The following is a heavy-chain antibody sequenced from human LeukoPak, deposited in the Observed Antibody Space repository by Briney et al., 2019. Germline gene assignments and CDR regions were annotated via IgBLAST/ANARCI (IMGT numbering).Heavy chain of an antibody. Sequence: ASVKVSCKASGYTFTGYYMHWVRQAPGQGLEWMGWINPNSGGTNYAQKFQGRVTMTRDTSISTAYMELSRLRSDDTAVYYCARGLPGDSDYYYMDVWGKGTTVTVSS. J-gene: IGHJ6*03. V-gene: IGHV1-2*02. D-gene: IGHD3-16*01. CDR2: INPNSGGT. CDR3: ARGLPGDSDYYYMDV. CDR1: GYTFTGYY.